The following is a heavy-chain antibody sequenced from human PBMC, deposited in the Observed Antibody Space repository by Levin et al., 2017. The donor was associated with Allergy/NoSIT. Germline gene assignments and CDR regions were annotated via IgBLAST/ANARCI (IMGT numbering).Heavy chain of an antibody. V-gene: IGHV3-11*01. D-gene: IGHD1-26*01. CDR1: GFTFSDYY. CDR2: ISSSGSTI. Sequence: LSLTCAASGFTFSDYYMSWIRQAPGKGLEWVSYISSSGSTIYYADSVKGRFTISRDNAKNSLYLQMNSLRAEDTAVYYCASTVGAKAFDYWGQGTLVTVSS. J-gene: IGHJ4*02. CDR3: ASTVGAKAFDY.